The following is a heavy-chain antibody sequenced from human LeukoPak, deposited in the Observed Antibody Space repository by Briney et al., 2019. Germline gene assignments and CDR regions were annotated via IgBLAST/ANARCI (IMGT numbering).Heavy chain of an antibody. Sequence: GRSLRLSCEASGFSFPDHGLHWVRQAPGKGLEWVSGINWNGDIISYADSVKGRFTISRDYAKNSLYLQMNSLRAEDTAVYYCAKSFDYWGQGTLVTVSS. CDR3: AKSFDY. V-gene: IGHV3-9*01. CDR1: GFSFPDHG. CDR2: INWNGDII. J-gene: IGHJ4*02.